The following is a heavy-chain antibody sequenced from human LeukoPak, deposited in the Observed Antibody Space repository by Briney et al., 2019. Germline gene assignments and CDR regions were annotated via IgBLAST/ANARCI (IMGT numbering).Heavy chain of an antibody. Sequence: GASVKVSCKASGYTFTDYYIHWVRQAPGQGLEWMGLINHHGGGTAYAQKFQGRVTMTRDTSTSTVYIDLSSLRSEDTAVYHCTRALYSSTWYFVYWGQGTLVTVSS. CDR1: GYTFTDYY. V-gene: IGHV1-46*01. D-gene: IGHD6-13*01. CDR2: INHHGGGT. J-gene: IGHJ4*01. CDR3: TRALYSSTWYFVY.